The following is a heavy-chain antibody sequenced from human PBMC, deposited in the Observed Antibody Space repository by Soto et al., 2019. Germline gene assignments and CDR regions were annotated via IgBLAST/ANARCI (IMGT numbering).Heavy chain of an antibody. CDR1: GGSFSGYY. Sequence: LWQASETLSLTCAVYGGSFSGYYWSWIRQPPGKGLEWIGEINHSGSTNYNPSLKSRVTISVDTSKNQFSLKLSSVTAADTAVYYCARMALYSSGRGRVYYYYMDVWGKGTTVTVSS. V-gene: IGHV4-34*01. CDR2: INHSGST. D-gene: IGHD6-19*01. CDR3: ARMALYSSGRGRVYYYYMDV. J-gene: IGHJ6*03.